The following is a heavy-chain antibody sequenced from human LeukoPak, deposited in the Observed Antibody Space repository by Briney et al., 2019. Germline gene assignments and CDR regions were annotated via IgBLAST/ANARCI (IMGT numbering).Heavy chain of an antibody. D-gene: IGHD1-26*01. V-gene: IGHV3-74*01. CDR1: GFTFSSYW. CDR3: ARVVGATPFDY. CDR2: INSDGSST. J-gene: IGHJ4*02. Sequence: GGSLGLSCAASGFTFSSYWMHWVRQAPGKGLVWVSRINSDGSSTSYADSVKGRFTISRDNAKNTLYLQMNSLRAEDTAVYYCARVVGATPFDYWGQGTLVTVSS.